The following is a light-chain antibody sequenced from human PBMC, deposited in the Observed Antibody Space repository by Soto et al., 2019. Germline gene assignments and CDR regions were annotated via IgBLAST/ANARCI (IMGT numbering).Light chain of an antibody. J-gene: IGKJ3*01. CDR3: QHRSNWLGT. CDR2: DAS. Sequence: PGERATLSCRASQSVGSFLAWYQQKSGQAPRLLIYDASNRAPGIPARFSGSGSGTDFTLTISSLEPEDFAVYYCQHRSNWLGTFGPGTKVDTK. V-gene: IGKV3-11*01. CDR1: QSVGSF.